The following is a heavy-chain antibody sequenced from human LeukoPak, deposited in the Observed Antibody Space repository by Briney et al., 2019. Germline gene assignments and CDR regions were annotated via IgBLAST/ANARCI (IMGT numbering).Heavy chain of an antibody. V-gene: IGHV3-15*01. J-gene: IGHJ4*02. Sequence: GGSLRLSCAASGFTFKNAWMSWVRQAPGKGLEWVGHIKSRNDGGTTDYAAPVKARFTISRDDSKNTLYLQMNSLRAEDTAVYSCAKYTSGTSYRGLDQWGQGTLVTVSS. D-gene: IGHD3-10*01. CDR3: AKYTSGTSYRGLDQ. CDR2: IKSRNDGGTT. CDR1: GFTFKNAW.